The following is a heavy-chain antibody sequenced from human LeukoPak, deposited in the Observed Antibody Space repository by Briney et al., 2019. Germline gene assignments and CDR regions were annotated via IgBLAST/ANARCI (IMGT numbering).Heavy chain of an antibody. J-gene: IGHJ4*02. V-gene: IGHV1-2*02. D-gene: IGHD3-3*01. CDR3: ARDPSGYYTQTQYYFDG. Sequence: ASVTVSSTAPRYTFTGYYMHWVRQAPGQGLEWMGWINPNSGGINYAQKFQGRVTMTRETYISTAYMELNRLISDDTAVYYCARDPSGYYTQTQYYFDGGGQGTLVTVSA. CDR2: INPNSGGI. CDR1: RYTFTGYY.